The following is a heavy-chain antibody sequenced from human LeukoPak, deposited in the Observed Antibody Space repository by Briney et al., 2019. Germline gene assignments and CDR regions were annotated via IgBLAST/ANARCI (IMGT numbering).Heavy chain of an antibody. Sequence: GESLKISCSGSGYXFNTYWIGWVRQMPGKGLEWMGRIDPSDSYTNYSPSFQGHVTISADKSISTAYLQWSSLKASDTAMYYCATLDTDFDYWGQGTLVTVSS. D-gene: IGHD3-9*01. CDR2: IDPSDSYT. V-gene: IGHV5-10-1*01. CDR3: ATLDTDFDY. J-gene: IGHJ4*02. CDR1: GYXFNTYW.